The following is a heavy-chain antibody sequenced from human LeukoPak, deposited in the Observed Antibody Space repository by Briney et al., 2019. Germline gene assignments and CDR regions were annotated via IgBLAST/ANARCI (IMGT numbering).Heavy chain of an antibody. CDR2: INHNGST. J-gene: IGHJ4*02. CDR1: GGSFSGYY. V-gene: IGHV4-34*01. CDR3: ARGLGYGGNFDY. D-gene: IGHD4-23*01. Sequence: SETLSLTCAVYGGSFSGYYWSWIRQPPGKGLEWIGEINHNGSTNYNPSLKSRVTISVDTSKNQFSLKLSSVTAADTAVYYCARGLGYGGNFDYWGQGTLVSVSS.